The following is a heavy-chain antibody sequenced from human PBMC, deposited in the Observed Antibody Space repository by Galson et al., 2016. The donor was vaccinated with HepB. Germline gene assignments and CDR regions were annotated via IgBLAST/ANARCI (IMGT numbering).Heavy chain of an antibody. CDR3: AREDTGSGSYSVY. CDR2: IDHSGIS. CDR1: GYSISGGYS. Sequence: SETLSLTCSVSGYSISGGYSWGWTRQSPDKGLEWIGNIDHSGISQYSPSLKSRVIISVDLSRNQFSLKLSSVTASDTAVYFCAREDTGSGSYSVYWGQGALVTVSS. V-gene: IGHV4-38-2*02. D-gene: IGHD3-10*01. J-gene: IGHJ4*02.